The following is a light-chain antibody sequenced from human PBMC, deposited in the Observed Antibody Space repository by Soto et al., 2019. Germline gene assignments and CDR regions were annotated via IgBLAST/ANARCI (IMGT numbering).Light chain of an antibody. V-gene: IGKV3-15*01. J-gene: IGKJ2*01. CDR3: QQYNNWLLYT. Sequence: EIVMTQSPATQSVSPGERVTLSCRASQSVSSNLAWYQQKPGQAPRLLIYGASTRATGIPARFSGSGSGTKFTLTISSLQSEDFAVYYCQQYNNWLLYTFGQGTKLEIK. CDR1: QSVSSN. CDR2: GAS.